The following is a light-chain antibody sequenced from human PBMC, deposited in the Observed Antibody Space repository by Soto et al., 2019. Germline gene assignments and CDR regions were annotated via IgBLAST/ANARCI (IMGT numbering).Light chain of an antibody. Sequence: QSVLTQPASGSGAPRQSIPISCTGTSSDVGAYDYVSWYQHHPGKAPKLMIFDVNNRPSGVSNRFSGSKSGNTASLTISGLQAEDEADYFCSSYTTSSTLPYVFGTGTKVTVL. CDR1: SSDVGAYDY. CDR3: SSYTTSSTLPYV. CDR2: DVN. V-gene: IGLV2-14*03. J-gene: IGLJ1*01.